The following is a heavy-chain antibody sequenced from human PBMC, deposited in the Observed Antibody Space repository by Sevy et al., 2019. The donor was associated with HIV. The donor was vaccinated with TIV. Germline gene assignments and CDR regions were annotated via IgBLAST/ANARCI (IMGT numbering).Heavy chain of an antibody. Sequence: GGSLRLSCAASGFTFSSYGMHWVRQAPGKGLEWVAVISYDGSNKYYADSVKGRFTISRDNSKNTLYLQMNSLRAEDTAVYYCAKDRTGRSYYDSSGYYYDYVDYWGQGTLVTVSS. J-gene: IGHJ4*02. CDR3: AKDRTGRSYYDSSGYYYDYVDY. CDR1: GFTFSSYG. D-gene: IGHD3-22*01. CDR2: ISYDGSNK. V-gene: IGHV3-30*18.